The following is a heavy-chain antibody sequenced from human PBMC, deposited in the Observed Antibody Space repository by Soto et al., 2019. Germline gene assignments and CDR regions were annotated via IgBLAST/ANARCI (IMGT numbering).Heavy chain of an antibody. Sequence: ASVKVSCKASGYTFTAYYMHWVRQAPGQGLEWMGWVSPNSGHTHYTQTFHGRVTMTSDTSITTAYMELNSLTSDDTAVYYCAKDGQYGDYGYYCDYWGQGTLVTVSS. CDR3: AKDGQYGDYGYYCDY. V-gene: IGHV1-2*02. CDR2: VSPNSGHT. CDR1: GYTFTAYY. D-gene: IGHD4-17*01. J-gene: IGHJ4*02.